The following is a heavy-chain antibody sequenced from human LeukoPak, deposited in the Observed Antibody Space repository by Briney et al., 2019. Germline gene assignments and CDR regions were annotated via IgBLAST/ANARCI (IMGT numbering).Heavy chain of an antibody. J-gene: IGHJ5*02. CDR2: ISASGSST. V-gene: IGHV3-23*01. D-gene: IGHD4-17*01. Sequence: GGSLRLFCAASGFTFRNYAMSWVRQAPGQGLEWVSSISASGSSTWYVDSVKDRFIIYRDNSKNTLSLQMNSLRAEDTAIYYCATNYGDYVNWFDPWGQGTLVTVSS. CDR3: ATNYGDYVNWFDP. CDR1: GFTFRNYA.